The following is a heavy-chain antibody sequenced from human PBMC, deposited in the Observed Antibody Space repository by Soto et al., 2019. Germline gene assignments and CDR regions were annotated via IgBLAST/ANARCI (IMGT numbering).Heavy chain of an antibody. J-gene: IGHJ6*02. V-gene: IGHV5-51*01. Sequence: GESLKISCKGSGYTFTNYWIGWVRQMPGKGLEWMGIIYPGDSDTKYNPSFQDQVTISADKSITTTYLRWTSLKASDTAIYYCAASIFYYGMDVWVQGSTVTLS. CDR3: AASIFYYGMDV. CDR1: GYTFTNYW. CDR2: IYPGDSDT.